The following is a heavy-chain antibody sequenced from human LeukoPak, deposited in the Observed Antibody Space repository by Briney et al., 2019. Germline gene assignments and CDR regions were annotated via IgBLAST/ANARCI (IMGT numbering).Heavy chain of an antibody. CDR2: VYNGGST. CDR1: GGSISNYF. J-gene: IGHJ2*01. V-gene: IGHV4-59*01. CDR3: ARERSGSYYRWYFDL. D-gene: IGHD1-26*01. Sequence: SETLSLTCTVSGGSISNYFWNWIRQSPGKRLEWIGFVYNGGSTNYNPSLKSRVTMSVDTSKYQFSLKMSYVTAADTAMYYCARERSGSYYRWYFDLWGRGTLVTVST.